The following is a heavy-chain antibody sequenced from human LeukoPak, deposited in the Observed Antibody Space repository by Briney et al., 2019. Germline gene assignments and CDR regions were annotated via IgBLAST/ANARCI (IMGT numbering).Heavy chain of an antibody. CDR3: ARDKDRTRLYYYYGMDV. Sequence: GGSLRLSCAASGFTFSSHWMTWVRQAPGKGLEWVANIKEDGTRKNYVDSVKGRFTISRDNAKNSLYLQMNSLRAEDTAVYYCARDKDRTRLYYYYGMDVWGQGTTVTVSS. CDR1: GFTFSSHW. J-gene: IGHJ6*02. V-gene: IGHV3-7*01. CDR2: IKEDGTRK.